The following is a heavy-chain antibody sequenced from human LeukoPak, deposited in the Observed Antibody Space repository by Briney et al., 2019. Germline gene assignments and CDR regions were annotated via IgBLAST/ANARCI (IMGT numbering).Heavy chain of an antibody. CDR3: ARRYYDSSGYYSPLNY. CDR1: GYTFTDYY. D-gene: IGHD3-22*01. V-gene: IGHV1-2*06. Sequence: ASVKVSCKASGYTFTDYYIHWVRQAPGQGLEWMGRINPNSGGTNNAQKFTGRVTMTRDTSISTAYMELSRLRSDDTAVYYCARRYYDSSGYYSPLNYWGQGAPVTVSS. J-gene: IGHJ4*02. CDR2: INPNSGGT.